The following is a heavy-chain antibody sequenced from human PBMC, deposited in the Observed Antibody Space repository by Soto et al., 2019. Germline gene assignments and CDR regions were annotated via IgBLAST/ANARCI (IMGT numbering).Heavy chain of an antibody. D-gene: IGHD2-15*01. V-gene: IGHV3-23*01. J-gene: IGHJ4*02. CDR2: ISGSGGST. Sequence: PGGSLRLSCAASGFTFSSYAMSWVRQAPGKGLEWVSAISGSGGSTYYADSVKGRFTISRDNSKNTLYLQMNSLRAEDTAVYYCAKDRSPGGYCSGGSCYSTSFGYWGQGTLVTVSS. CDR1: GFTFSSYA. CDR3: AKDRSPGGYCSGGSCYSTSFGY.